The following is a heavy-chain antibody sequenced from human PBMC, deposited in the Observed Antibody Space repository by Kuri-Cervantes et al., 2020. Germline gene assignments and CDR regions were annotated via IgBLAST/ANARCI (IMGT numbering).Heavy chain of an antibody. Sequence: GESLKISCAASGFTFSSYWMHWVRQAPGKGLVWVARINSAGIITTYADSVRGRLTISRDNAKNTLYLQMNSLRAEDTAVYYCARVGPVMQQLVSNWFDPWGQGTLVTVSS. CDR2: INSAGIIT. V-gene: IGHV3-74*01. D-gene: IGHD6-13*01. CDR1: GFTFSSYW. J-gene: IGHJ5*02. CDR3: ARVGPVMQQLVSNWFDP.